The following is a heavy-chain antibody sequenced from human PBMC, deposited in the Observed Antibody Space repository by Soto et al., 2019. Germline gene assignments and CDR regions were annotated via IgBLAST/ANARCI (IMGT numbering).Heavy chain of an antibody. CDR1: GFTFSSYA. V-gene: IGHV3-23*01. J-gene: IGHJ6*02. D-gene: IGHD2-2*01. Sequence: GGSLRLSCAASGFTFSSYAMSWVRQAPGKGLEWVSAISGSGGSTYYADSVKGRLTISRDNSKNTLYLQMNSLRAEDTAVYCCAKNRGTSSYYYYGMDVWGQGTTVTVS. CDR3: AKNRGTSSYYYYGMDV. CDR2: ISGSGGST.